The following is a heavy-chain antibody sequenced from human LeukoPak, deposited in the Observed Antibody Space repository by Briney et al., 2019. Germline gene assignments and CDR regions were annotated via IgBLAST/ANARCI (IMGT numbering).Heavy chain of an antibody. D-gene: IGHD2-2*01. V-gene: IGHV4-30-4*08. Sequence: PSETLSLTCTVSGGSISSGDYYWSWIRQPPGKGLEWIGYIYYSGSTYYNPSLKSRVTISVDTSKNQFSLKLSSVTAADTAVYYCARDHPNCSSTSCFNWFDPWGQGTLVTVSS. J-gene: IGHJ5*02. CDR1: GGSISSGDYY. CDR2: IYYSGST. CDR3: ARDHPNCSSTSCFNWFDP.